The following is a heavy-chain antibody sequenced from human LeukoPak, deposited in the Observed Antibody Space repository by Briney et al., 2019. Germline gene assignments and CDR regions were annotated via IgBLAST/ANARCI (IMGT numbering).Heavy chain of an antibody. D-gene: IGHD2-2*01. J-gene: IGHJ5*02. CDR2: IYTSGST. CDR3: ARELIPAAIPVGANWFDP. Sequence: SETLSLTCTVSGGSISSYYWSWIRQPPGKGLEWIGYIYTSGSTNYNPSLKSRVTISVDTSKNQFSLKLSSVTAADTAVYYCARELIPAAIPVGANWFDPWGQGTLVTVSS. V-gene: IGHV4-4*09. CDR1: GGSISSYY.